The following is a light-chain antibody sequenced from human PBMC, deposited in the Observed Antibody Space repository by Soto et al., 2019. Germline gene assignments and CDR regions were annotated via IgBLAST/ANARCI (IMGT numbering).Light chain of an antibody. CDR2: DAS. CDR1: QSISSW. V-gene: IGKV1-5*01. J-gene: IGKJ1*01. CDR3: QQYNSYSPWT. Sequence: DIQMTQSPSTLPASVGDRVTITCRASQSISSWLAWYQQKPGKAPKLLTYDASSLESGVPSRFSGSGSGTEFTLTISSLQPDDFATYYCQQYNSYSPWTFGQGTKVDIK.